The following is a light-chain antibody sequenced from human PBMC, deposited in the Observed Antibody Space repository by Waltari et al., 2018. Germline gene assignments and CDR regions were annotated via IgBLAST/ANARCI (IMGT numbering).Light chain of an antibody. CDR3: CSYAGDNTWI. Sequence: QSALAQAASVSGFPALSITISCNGTSSNIGRYNLVSWYQHHPGKAPKLFIYQGTKRLSGVSNRFSGSTSGNTASLTVTELQSEDEADYYCCSYAGDNTWIFGGGTRLSVL. V-gene: IGLV2-23*01. CDR1: SSNIGRYNL. CDR2: QGT. J-gene: IGLJ2*01.